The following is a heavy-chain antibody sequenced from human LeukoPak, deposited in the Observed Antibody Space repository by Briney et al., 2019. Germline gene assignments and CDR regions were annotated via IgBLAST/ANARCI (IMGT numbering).Heavy chain of an antibody. Sequence: GGSLRLSCAASGFTFSDYYMSWIRQAPGKGLEWVSYISSSGSTIYYADSVKGRFTISRDNAKNSLYLQMNSLRAEDTAVYYCARVDEQWLVFPGGYYGMDVWGQGTTVTVSS. J-gene: IGHJ6*02. CDR1: GFTFSDYY. CDR3: ARVDEQWLVFPGGYYGMDV. D-gene: IGHD6-19*01. CDR2: ISSSGSTI. V-gene: IGHV3-11*01.